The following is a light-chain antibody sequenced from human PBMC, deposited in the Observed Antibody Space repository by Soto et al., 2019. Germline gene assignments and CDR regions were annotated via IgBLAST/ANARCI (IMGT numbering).Light chain of an antibody. V-gene: IGKV1-39*01. CDR2: AAS. CDR3: QQSYSTPYT. CDR1: QSISSY. Sequence: DIQMTQSPSSLSASVGDRVTITCRASQSISSYLNWYQQKPGKAPKLLIYAASSLQSGVPSRFSGSGSGTDFTLTISSLQPEDFATYYCQQSYSTPYTFGQGPKPEIK. J-gene: IGKJ2*01.